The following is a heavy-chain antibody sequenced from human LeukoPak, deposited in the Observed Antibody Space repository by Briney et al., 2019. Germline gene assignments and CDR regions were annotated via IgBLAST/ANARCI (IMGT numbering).Heavy chain of an antibody. CDR2: ISYDGSNK. J-gene: IGHJ6*04. D-gene: IGHD3-10*01. CDR3: ARGDGSGLLYYGMDV. Sequence: PGRSLRLSCAASGFTFSSYAMHWVRQAPGKGLEWVAVISYDGSNKYYADSVKGRFTISRDNSRNTLYLQMNSLRAEDTAVYYCARGDGSGLLYYGMDVWGKGTTVTVSS. V-gene: IGHV3-30-3*01. CDR1: GFTFSSYA.